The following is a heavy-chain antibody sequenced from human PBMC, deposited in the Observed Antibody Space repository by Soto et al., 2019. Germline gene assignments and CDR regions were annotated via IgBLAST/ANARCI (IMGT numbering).Heavy chain of an antibody. D-gene: IGHD7-27*01. CDR3: AREWGLLPYYVMNV. Sequence: SETLSLTCIVSGDSVTSGSYYWTWLRQPPGKGLEWIGYISYTGRTXXXXSLQSRVTISVDTSKNDFSLNLSSVTAADTAVYFCAREWGLLPYYVMNVWGHGTAVTVSS. CDR2: ISYTGRT. V-gene: IGHV4-61*03. J-gene: IGHJ6*02. CDR1: GDSVTSGSYY.